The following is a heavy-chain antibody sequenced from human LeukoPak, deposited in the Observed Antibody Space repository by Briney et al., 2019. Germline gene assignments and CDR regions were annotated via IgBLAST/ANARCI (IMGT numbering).Heavy chain of an antibody. V-gene: IGHV7-4-1*02. CDR3: VRAVTTRLFYFDY. J-gene: IGHJ4*02. Sequence: GASVRVSCKASGYDFNLYAINWVRQAPGQGLEWMGWINTKRGNPTYARDFTGRLVFSFDTSVSSAYLEITNLRPDDTAMYYCVRAVTTRLFYFDYWGQGTLVTVSS. CDR1: GYDFNLYA. CDR2: INTKRGNP. D-gene: IGHD4-17*01.